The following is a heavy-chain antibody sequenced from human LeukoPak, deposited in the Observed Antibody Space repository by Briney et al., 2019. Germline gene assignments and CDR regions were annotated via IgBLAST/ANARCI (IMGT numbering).Heavy chain of an antibody. D-gene: IGHD3-10*01. CDR2: ISGSGGST. Sequence: PGGSLRLSCAASGFTFSSYAMSWVRQAPGKGLEWVSAISGSGGSTYYADSVKGRFTISRDNSKNTLYLQMNSLRAEDTAVYYCARSSGSYLYYGMDVWGQGTTVTVSS. CDR3: ARSSGSYLYYGMDV. CDR1: GFTFSSYA. V-gene: IGHV3-23*01. J-gene: IGHJ6*02.